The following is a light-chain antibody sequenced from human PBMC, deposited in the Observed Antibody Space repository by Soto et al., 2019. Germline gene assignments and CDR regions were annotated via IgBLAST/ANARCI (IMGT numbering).Light chain of an antibody. CDR2: EVT. J-gene: IGLJ1*01. Sequence: QSVLTQPASVCGSPGQSITISCAGTSSDIGGYNYVSWYQQHPGKAPKVIIYEVTNRPSGVSNRFSGSKSGNTASLTISGLQAEDEADYYCSSFTISSSLYVFGSGTKVTVL. CDR1: SSDIGGYNY. V-gene: IGLV2-14*01. CDR3: SSFTISSSLYV.